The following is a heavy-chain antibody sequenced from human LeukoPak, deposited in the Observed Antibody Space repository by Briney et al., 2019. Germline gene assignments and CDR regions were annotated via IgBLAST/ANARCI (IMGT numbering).Heavy chain of an antibody. CDR1: GFTFSTSW. CDR2: IKKDGSET. D-gene: IGHD5-12*01. V-gene: IGHV3-7*03. Sequence: GGSLRLSCAASGFTFSTSWMSWVRQVPGKGLEWVANIKKDGSETYYVGSVKGRFTISRDNAKNSLYLQMNSLRAEDTAMYYCARGRYSGTTYYFDYWGQGTLVTVSS. CDR3: ARGRYSGTTYYFDY. J-gene: IGHJ4*02.